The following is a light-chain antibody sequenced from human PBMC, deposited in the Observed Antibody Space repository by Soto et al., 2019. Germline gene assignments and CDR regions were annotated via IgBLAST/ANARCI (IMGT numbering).Light chain of an antibody. V-gene: IGKV3-11*01. CDR3: QQRSRWLT. CDR1: QSVRSN. J-gene: IGKJ4*01. Sequence: EVVLTQSPATLSLSPGERATLSCRASQSVRSNLGWYQQKPGQAPRLLIYDASNRATGIPARFSGSGSGTDFTLTISSLEPEDSGVYYCQQRSRWLTIGGGTKVEIK. CDR2: DAS.